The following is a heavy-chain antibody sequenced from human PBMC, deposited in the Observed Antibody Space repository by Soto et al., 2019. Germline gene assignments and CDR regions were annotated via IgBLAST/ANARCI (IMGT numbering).Heavy chain of an antibody. CDR2: IIPIFGTV. Sequence: QVQLVQSGAEVKKPGSSVKVSCKASGGTFSKYAIIWVRQAPGQGLEWMGGIIPIFGTVDYAQKLQGRVTITADKSTSTAYMELSSLRSDDTAVYYCARERRKFDSSEACWGHGTLVTVSS. CDR1: GGTFSKYA. CDR3: ARERRKFDSSEAC. V-gene: IGHV1-69*06. J-gene: IGHJ4*01. D-gene: IGHD3-22*01.